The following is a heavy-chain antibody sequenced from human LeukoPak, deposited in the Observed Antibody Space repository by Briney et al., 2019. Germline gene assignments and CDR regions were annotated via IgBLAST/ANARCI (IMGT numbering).Heavy chain of an antibody. Sequence: GGSLRLSCAASGFTFSNYAMSWVRQAPGKGLEWVSVIYSGGSTYYADSVKGRFTISRDNSKNTLYLQMNSLRAEDTAVYYCARDPRYYYDSSGYAFDIWGQGTMVTVSS. J-gene: IGHJ3*02. CDR1: GFTFSNYA. CDR2: IYSGGST. D-gene: IGHD3-22*01. CDR3: ARDPRYYYDSSGYAFDI. V-gene: IGHV3-66*01.